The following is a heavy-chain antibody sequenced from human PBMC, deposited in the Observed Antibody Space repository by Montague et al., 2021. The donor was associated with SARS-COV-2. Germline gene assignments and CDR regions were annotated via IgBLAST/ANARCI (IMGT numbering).Heavy chain of an antibody. CDR1: GFSLSTSGMC. CDR2: XXWXXXK. J-gene: IGHJ4*02. D-gene: IGHD3-9*01. CDR3: ARIRDYDILTGSYSGFDY. V-gene: IGHV2-70*01. Sequence: PALVKPTQTLTLTCTFSGFSLSTSGMCVSWIRQPPGKALEWLAXXXWXXXKYXSTSLKTRPTISKDTSKNQVVLTMTNMDPVDTATYYCARIRDYDILTGSYSGFDYWGQGTLVTVSS.